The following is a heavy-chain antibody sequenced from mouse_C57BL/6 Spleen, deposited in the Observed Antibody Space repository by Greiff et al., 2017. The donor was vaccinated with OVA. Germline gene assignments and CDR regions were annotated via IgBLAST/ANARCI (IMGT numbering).Heavy chain of an antibody. CDR3: ARRGFYYGYEDY. J-gene: IGHJ2*01. V-gene: IGHV1-42*01. CDR1: GYSFTGYY. D-gene: IGHD2-2*01. Sequence: EVQLQQSGPELVKPGASVKISCKASGYSFTGYYMNWVKQSPEKSLEWIGEINPSTGGTTYNQKFKAKATLTVDKSSSTAYMQLKSLTSEDSAVYYCARRGFYYGYEDYWGQGTTLTVSS. CDR2: INPSTGGT.